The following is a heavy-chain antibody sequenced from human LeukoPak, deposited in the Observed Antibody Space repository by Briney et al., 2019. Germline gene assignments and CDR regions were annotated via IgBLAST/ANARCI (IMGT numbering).Heavy chain of an antibody. V-gene: IGHV1-2*02. J-gene: IGHJ4*02. CDR2: IYPKNGVT. CDR3: VRENWYYDY. D-gene: IGHD1-7*01. CDR1: GYTFTTYY. Sequence: ASVKVSCKASGYTFTTYYMHWVRLAPGQGLEWMGWIYPKNGVTNYAQKFQGRVTMTRDTSIGIVYMEMSRLRPDDTAVYYCVRENWYYDYWGQGTLVTVSS.